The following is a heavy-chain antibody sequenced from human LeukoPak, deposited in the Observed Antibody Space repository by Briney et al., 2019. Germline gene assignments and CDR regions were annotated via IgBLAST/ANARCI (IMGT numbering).Heavy chain of an antibody. CDR3: ARALPLVEKKIIRYYFDY. J-gene: IGHJ4*02. Sequence: ASVKVSCKASGYTFTSYDINWVRQATGQGLEWMGWMNPNSGNTGYARKFQGRVTMTRNTSISTAYMELSSLRSEDTAVYYCARALPLVEKKIIRYYFDYWGQGTLVTVSS. CDR1: GYTFTSYD. CDR2: MNPNSGNT. D-gene: IGHD2-8*02. V-gene: IGHV1-8*01.